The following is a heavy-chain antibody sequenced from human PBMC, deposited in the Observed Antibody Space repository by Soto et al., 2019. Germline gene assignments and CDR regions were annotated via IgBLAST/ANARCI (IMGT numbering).Heavy chain of an antibody. CDR2: IYYSGST. Sequence: SETLSLTCTVSGGSISSGGYYWSWIRQHPGKGLEWIGYIYYSGSTYYNPSLKSRVTISVDTSKNQFSLKLSSVTAADTAVYYCARDARKDGELFKEYYYGMDVWGQGTTVTVSS. D-gene: IGHD3-10*01. CDR3: ARDARKDGELFKEYYYGMDV. CDR1: GGSISSGGYY. V-gene: IGHV4-31*03. J-gene: IGHJ6*02.